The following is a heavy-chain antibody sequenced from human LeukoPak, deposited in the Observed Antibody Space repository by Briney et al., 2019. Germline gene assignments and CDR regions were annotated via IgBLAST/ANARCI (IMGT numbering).Heavy chain of an antibody. D-gene: IGHD3-22*01. Sequence: ASVKVSCKASGYTFTSYYMHWVRQAPGQGLEWMGIINPSGGSTSYAQKFQGRVTMTRDTSTSTVYMELSSLRSEDTAVYYCARGPLYYDSRGERYFQHWGQGTLVTVSS. CDR3: ARGPLYYDSRGERYFQH. J-gene: IGHJ1*01. CDR1: GYTFTSYY. CDR2: INPSGGST. V-gene: IGHV1-46*01.